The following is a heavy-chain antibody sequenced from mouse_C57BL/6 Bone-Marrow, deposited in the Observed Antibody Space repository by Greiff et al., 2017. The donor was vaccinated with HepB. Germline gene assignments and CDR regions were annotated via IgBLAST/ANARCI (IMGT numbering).Heavy chain of an antibody. J-gene: IGHJ1*03. V-gene: IGHV1-81*01. Sequence: QVQLQQSGAELAMPGASVKLSCKASGYTFTSYGISWVKQRTGQGLEWIGEIYPRSGNTYYNEKFKGKATLTADKSSSTAYMELRSLTSEDSAVYFCARQDGSSFYWYFDVWGTGTTVTVSS. CDR3: ARQDGSSFYWYFDV. CDR2: IYPRSGNT. D-gene: IGHD1-1*01. CDR1: GYTFTSYG.